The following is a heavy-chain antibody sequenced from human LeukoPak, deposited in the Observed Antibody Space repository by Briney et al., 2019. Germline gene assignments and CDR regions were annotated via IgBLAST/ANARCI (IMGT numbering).Heavy chain of an antibody. CDR2: ISYDGSNK. D-gene: IGHD6-19*01. CDR3: AKALDVAVVDTPRESFDY. J-gene: IGHJ4*02. V-gene: IGHV3-30*18. Sequence: GGSLRLSCAASGFTFSSYGMHWVRQAPGKGLEWVAVISYDGSNKYYADSVKGRFTISRDNSKNTLYLQMNSLRAEDTAVYYCAKALDVAVVDTPRESFDYGGREPRVTVSS. CDR1: GFTFSSYG.